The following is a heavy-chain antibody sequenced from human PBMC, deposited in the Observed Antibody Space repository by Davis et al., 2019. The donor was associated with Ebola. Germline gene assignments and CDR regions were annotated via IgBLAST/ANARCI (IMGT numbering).Heavy chain of an antibody. D-gene: IGHD1-26*01. CDR2: ISAYNGDT. CDR3: ARASELLVDY. J-gene: IGHJ4*02. Sequence: AASVTVSCKASGYTFTSYGISWVRQAPGQGLEWMGWISAYNGDTNYAQNFQGRVTMTTDTSTSTAYMELSSLRSEDTAVYYCARASELLVDYWGQGTLVTVSS. CDR1: GYTFTSYG. V-gene: IGHV1-18*04.